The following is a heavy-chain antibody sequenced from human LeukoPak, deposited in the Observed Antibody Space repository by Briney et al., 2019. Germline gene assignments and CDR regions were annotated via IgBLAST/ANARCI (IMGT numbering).Heavy chain of an antibody. V-gene: IGHV3-30*04. CDR3: ARDMGYCSGGSCEHYFDY. Sequence: GGPLRLSCAASGFTFSSYAMHWVRQAPGKGLEWVAVISYDGSNKYYADSVKGRFTISRDNSKNTLYLQMNSLRAEDTAVYYCARDMGYCSGGSCEHYFDYWGQGTLVTVSS. CDR1: GFTFSSYA. J-gene: IGHJ4*02. CDR2: ISYDGSNK. D-gene: IGHD2-15*01.